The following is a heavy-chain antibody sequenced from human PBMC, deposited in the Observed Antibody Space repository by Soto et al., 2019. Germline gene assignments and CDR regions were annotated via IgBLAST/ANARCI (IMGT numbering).Heavy chain of an antibody. D-gene: IGHD2-21*01. CDR1: GYPISSSTS. CDR3: ARKGEEGWFDP. CDR2: IYYSGRT. J-gene: IGHJ5*02. Sequence: SETLSLTCAVSGYPISSSTSWGWIRQPPGKGLEWIGHIYYSGRTYYNPSLKSRVTMSVDTSKNQFSLKLSSVTAVDTAVYYCARKGEEGWFDPWGQGTLVPVSS. V-gene: IGHV4-28*01.